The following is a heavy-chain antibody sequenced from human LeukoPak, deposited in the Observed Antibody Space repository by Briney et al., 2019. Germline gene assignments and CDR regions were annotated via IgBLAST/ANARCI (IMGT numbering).Heavy chain of an antibody. V-gene: IGHV3-21*01. CDR2: ISSSSSYI. CDR1: GFTFNSYS. J-gene: IGHJ2*01. D-gene: IGHD2-21*02. CDR3: ARDLGPYCGGDCYSGGYFDL. Sequence: GGSLRLSCAASGFTFNSYSMNWVRQAPGKGLEWVSSISSSSSYIYYADSVKGRFTISRDNAKNSLYLQMNSLRAEDTAVYYCARDLGPYCGGDCYSGGYFDLWGRGTLVTVSS.